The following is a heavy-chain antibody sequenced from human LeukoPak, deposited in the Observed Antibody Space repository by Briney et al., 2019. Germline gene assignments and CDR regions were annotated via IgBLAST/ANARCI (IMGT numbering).Heavy chain of an antibody. D-gene: IGHD6-19*01. J-gene: IGHJ4*02. V-gene: IGHV3-23*01. CDR1: GFAFSSLA. CDR2: ISNSGGGT. Sequence: GGSLRLSCAVSGFAFSSLAMHWVRQAPGKGLEWVSGISNSGGGTYYADSVKGRFTISRDNSKNTLYLQMNSLRVEDTAVYYCAKWRLVPRDPFDYWGQGTLVTVSS. CDR3: AKWRLVPRDPFDY.